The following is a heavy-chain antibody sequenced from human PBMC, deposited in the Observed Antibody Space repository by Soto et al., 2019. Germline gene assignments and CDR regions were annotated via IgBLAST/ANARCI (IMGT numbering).Heavy chain of an antibody. Sequence: QVQLQESGPGLVKPSQTLSLTCTVSGGSLSSGGYYWSWIRQHPGKGLEWIGYIYYSGSTYYNPSLKSRVTISVDTSKNQFSLKLSSVTAADTAVYYCARGKKAATRGWFAPWGQGTLVTVSS. J-gene: IGHJ5*02. CDR3: ARGKKAATRGWFAP. D-gene: IGHD2-15*01. CDR2: IYYSGST. CDR1: GGSLSSGGYY. V-gene: IGHV4-31*03.